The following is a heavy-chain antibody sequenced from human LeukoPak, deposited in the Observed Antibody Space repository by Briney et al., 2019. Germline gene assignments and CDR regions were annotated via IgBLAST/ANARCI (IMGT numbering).Heavy chain of an antibody. V-gene: IGHV4-4*07. J-gene: IGHJ4*02. CDR3: ARGPPPDFDY. Sequence: SETLSLTCTVSGDSISSYYWSWIRQPAGKGLEWIGRIHPSGSTNYNPSLKSRVTPSVDTSKNQFSLKLNSVTAADTAVYYCARGPPPDFDYWGRGTLVTVSS. CDR1: GDSISSYY. CDR2: IHPSGST.